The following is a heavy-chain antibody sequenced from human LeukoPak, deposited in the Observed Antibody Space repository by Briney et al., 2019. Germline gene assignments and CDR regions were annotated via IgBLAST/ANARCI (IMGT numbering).Heavy chain of an antibody. V-gene: IGHV4-34*01. CDR1: GGSFNGYY. Sequence: SETLSLTCGVYGGSFNGYYWTCIRQPPGKGLEWIGEISHSGSTNYNPSLKSRVAISVDRSKNQFSLKLSSVTAADTAVYYCARDRVGGATAAFDIWGQGTMVTASS. J-gene: IGHJ3*02. CDR3: ARDRVGGATAAFDI. D-gene: IGHD1-26*01. CDR2: ISHSGST.